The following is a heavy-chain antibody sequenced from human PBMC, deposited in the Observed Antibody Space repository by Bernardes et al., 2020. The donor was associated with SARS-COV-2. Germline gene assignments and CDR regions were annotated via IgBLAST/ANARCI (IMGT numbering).Heavy chain of an antibody. CDR2: IYYSGST. CDR1: GGSLSSSSYH. V-gene: IGHV4-39*01. J-gene: IGHJ5*02. CDR3: ARHHPGFLEWTNWFDP. D-gene: IGHD3-3*01. Sequence: SETLSLTCTVSGGSLSSSSYHWGWIRQPPGKGLEWIGSIYYSGSTYYNPSLKSRVTISVDTSKNQFSLKLSSVTAADTAVYYCARHHPGFLEWTNWFDPWGQGTLVTVSS.